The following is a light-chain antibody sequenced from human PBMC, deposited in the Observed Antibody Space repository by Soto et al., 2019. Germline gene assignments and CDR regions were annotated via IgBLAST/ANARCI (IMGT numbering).Light chain of an antibody. CDR1: QSVSSNY. Sequence: ESVLTQSPGTLSLSPGXRATLSCRASQSVSSNYLAWYQQKPGQAPRLLIYGASTRATGIPDRFSGSGSGTDFTLTISRLEPEDSAVYYCQQYGSSPTWTFGQGTKGDIK. V-gene: IGKV3-20*01. CDR3: QQYGSSPTWT. CDR2: GAS. J-gene: IGKJ1*01.